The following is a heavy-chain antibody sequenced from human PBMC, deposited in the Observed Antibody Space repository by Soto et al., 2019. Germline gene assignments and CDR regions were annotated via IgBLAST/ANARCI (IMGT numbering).Heavy chain of an antibody. CDR2: INSDGSST. Sequence: EVQLVESGGGLVQPGGSLRLSCAASGFTFNNYWMHWVRQAPGKGLVWVLRINSDGSSTSYADSVKGRSTISRDNAKNTLYLQMNSLRAEDTAVYYCASSLLTPFDYWGQGTLVTVSS. D-gene: IGHD7-27*01. J-gene: IGHJ4*02. CDR3: ASSLLTPFDY. CDR1: GFTFNNYW. V-gene: IGHV3-74*01.